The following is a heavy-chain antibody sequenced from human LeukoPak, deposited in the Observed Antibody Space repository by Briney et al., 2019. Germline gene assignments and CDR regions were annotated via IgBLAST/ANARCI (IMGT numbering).Heavy chain of an antibody. CDR2: IYTSGST. CDR1: GGSISNYY. Sequence: SETLSLTCTVSGGSISNYYWSWIRQPAGKGLEWMGRIYTSGSTSYNPSLKSRVTISVDTSKNQFSLKLTSVTAADTAMYYCARIYYSSSYDYWYFDLWGRGTLVTVSS. V-gene: IGHV4-4*07. J-gene: IGHJ2*01. CDR3: ARIYYSSSYDYWYFDL. D-gene: IGHD6-13*01.